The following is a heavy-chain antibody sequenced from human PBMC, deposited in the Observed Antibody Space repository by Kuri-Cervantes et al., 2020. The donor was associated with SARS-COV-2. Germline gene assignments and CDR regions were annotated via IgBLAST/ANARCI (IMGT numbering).Heavy chain of an antibody. CDR1: GFTFSSYA. CDR2: ISGSGGST. Sequence: LTCAASGFTFSSYAMSWVRQAPGKGLEWVSAISGSGGSTYYADSVKGRFTISRDNSKNTLYLQMNSLRAEDTAVYYCARGRPVTTFYRTSYFDYWGQGTLVTVSS. CDR3: ARGRPVTTFYRTSYFDY. V-gene: IGHV3-23*01. J-gene: IGHJ4*02. D-gene: IGHD4-17*01.